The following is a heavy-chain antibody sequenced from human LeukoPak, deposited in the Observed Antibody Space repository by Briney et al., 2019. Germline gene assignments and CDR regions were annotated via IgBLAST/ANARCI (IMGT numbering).Heavy chain of an antibody. CDR1: GGYISSGSYC. D-gene: IGHD3-22*01. J-gene: IGHJ4*02. Sequence: ETTIVTCCMTGGYISSGSYCGRWIIQTPGKGLEWIGSIYYSGSTYYNPSLKSRVTISVDTSKNQFSLKLSSVTAADTAVYYCARLDSRGYYPQSYFDYWGQGTLVTVSS. CDR3: ARLDSRGYYPQSYFDY. V-gene: IGHV4-39*07. CDR2: IYYSGST.